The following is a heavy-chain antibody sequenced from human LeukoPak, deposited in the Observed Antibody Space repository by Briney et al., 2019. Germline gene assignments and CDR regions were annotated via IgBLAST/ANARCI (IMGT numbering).Heavy chain of an antibody. J-gene: IGHJ6*03. D-gene: IGHD6-19*01. CDR2: ISYDGSDE. CDR3: AREGQWGPHSPGNYHYMDV. Sequence: PGESVRLSCGASGSISNMYAIHWVRQAPGKGLEWVAVISYDGSDEKYADFVKGRFTISRDSSKNTLSLQMNSLRVEDTAVYYCAREGQWGPHSPGNYHYMDVWGRGTTVTVSS. CDR1: GSISNMYA. V-gene: IGHV3-30*04.